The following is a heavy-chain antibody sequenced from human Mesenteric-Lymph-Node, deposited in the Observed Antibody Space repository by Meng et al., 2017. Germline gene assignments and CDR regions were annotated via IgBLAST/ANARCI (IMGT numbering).Heavy chain of an antibody. V-gene: IGHV3-74*01. J-gene: IGHJ4*02. Sequence: GESLKISCAASGFTFSSYWMHWVRQAPGKGLVWVSRINSDGSSTSYADSVKGRFTISRDNAKNTLYLQMNSLRAEDTAVYYCASNTDCSGGSCYSQFDYWGQGTLVTVSS. CDR3: ASNTDCSGGSCYSQFDY. CDR2: INSDGSST. D-gene: IGHD2-15*01. CDR1: GFTFSSYW.